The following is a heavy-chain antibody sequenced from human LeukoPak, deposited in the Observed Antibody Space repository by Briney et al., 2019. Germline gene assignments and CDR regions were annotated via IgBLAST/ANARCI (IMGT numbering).Heavy chain of an antibody. Sequence: SETLSLTCTVSGDSFINPRLPWAWVRQPPGKGLEWIGNIYSSGSLYTNPSLKSRVDMSIDTSKKQVSLKLRSVTAADTAVYYCARVFTVVGLDYWGQGTLVTVSS. CDR3: ARVFTVVGLDY. J-gene: IGHJ4*02. CDR1: GDSFINPRLP. V-gene: IGHV4-39*07. CDR2: IYSSGSL. D-gene: IGHD3/OR15-3a*01.